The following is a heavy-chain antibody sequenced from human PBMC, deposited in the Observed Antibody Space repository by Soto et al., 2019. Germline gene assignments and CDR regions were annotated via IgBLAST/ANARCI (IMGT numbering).Heavy chain of an antibody. J-gene: IGHJ6*03. CDR2: IYYSGGT. CDR3: ARHGYCSGGSCQWGYYYYMDV. V-gene: IGHV4-39*01. CDR1: GGSISSSSYY. D-gene: IGHD2-15*01. Sequence: QLQLQESGPGLVKPSETLSLTCTVSGGSISSSSYYWGWIRQPPGKGLEWIGSIYYSGGTYYNPSLKSRVTLSVDTSKNQFSLKLSSVTAADTAVYYCARHGYCSGGSCQWGYYYYMDVWGKGTTVTVSS.